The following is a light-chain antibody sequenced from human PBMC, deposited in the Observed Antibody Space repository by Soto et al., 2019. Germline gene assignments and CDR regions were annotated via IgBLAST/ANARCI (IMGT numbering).Light chain of an antibody. CDR1: SNDVGGYNF. CDR2: AVS. J-gene: IGLJ2*01. CDR3: SSYTISSTLV. V-gene: IGLV2-14*01. Sequence: QSALTQPASVSGSPGQSITISCTGSSNDVGGYNFVSWYQQHPGKAPKLMIYAVSNRPSGVSNRFSGSKSGNTASLTISGLHTEDEADYYCSSYTISSTLVFGGRTKLTVL.